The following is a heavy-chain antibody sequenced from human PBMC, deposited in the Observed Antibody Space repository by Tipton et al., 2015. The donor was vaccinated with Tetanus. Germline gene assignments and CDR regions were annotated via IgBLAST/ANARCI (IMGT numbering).Heavy chain of an antibody. V-gene: IGHV1-69*01. CDR2: IIPLFGTS. CDR1: GGTFSSYV. CDR3: ARGGLYSSPTGGFDP. J-gene: IGHJ5*02. Sequence: QVQLVQSGAEVRRPGSSVKVSCKASGGTFSSYVFVWLRLVPGQGLEWMGGIIPLFGTSNYAKNFQGRLTITADASAATIYMELNSLSSEDTAIYFCARGGLYSSPTGGFDPWGQGTLVTVSS. D-gene: IGHD4-11*01.